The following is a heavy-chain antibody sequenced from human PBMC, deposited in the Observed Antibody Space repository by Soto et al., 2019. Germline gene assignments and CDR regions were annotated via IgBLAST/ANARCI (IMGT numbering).Heavy chain of an antibody. CDR1: GASISGYY. D-gene: IGHD1-7*01. J-gene: IGHJ5*02. CDR2: IYATGTT. CDR3: ARHVGNWNYGVVGDIDP. V-gene: IGHV4-4*07. Sequence: SETLSLTCTVSGASISGYYWSWIRKSAGKGLEWIGRIYATGTTDYNPSLKSRVMMSVDTSKKQFSLRLSSVTAADTAVYYCARHVGNWNYGVVGDIDPWGQGTLVTVSS.